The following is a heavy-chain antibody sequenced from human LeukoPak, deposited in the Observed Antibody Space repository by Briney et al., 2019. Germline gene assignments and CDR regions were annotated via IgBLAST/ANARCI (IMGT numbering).Heavy chain of an antibody. CDR3: ARSGWLVSWFDP. Sequence: SSVKVSCKASGGTFSSYAISWVLQAPGQGLEWMGGIIPIFGTANYAQKFQGRVTITADESTSTAYMELSSLRSEDTAVYYCARSGWLVSWFDPWGQGTLVTVSS. J-gene: IGHJ5*02. V-gene: IGHV1-69*01. CDR1: GGTFSSYA. D-gene: IGHD6-6*01. CDR2: IIPIFGTA.